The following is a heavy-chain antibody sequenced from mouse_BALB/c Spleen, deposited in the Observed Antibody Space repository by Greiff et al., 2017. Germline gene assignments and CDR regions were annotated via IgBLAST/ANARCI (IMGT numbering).Heavy chain of an antibody. CDR2: IDPSDSET. CDR1: GYSFTGYF. Sequence: QVQLQQSGPELVKPGASVKISCKASGYSFTGYFMNWVKQRPGQGLEWIGMIDPSDSETRLNQKFKDKATLTVDKSSSTAYMQLSSPTSEDSAVYYCARSTMITTGAWFAYWGQGTLVTVSA. J-gene: IGHJ3*01. V-gene: IGHV1S126*01. D-gene: IGHD2-4*01. CDR3: ARSTMITTGAWFAY.